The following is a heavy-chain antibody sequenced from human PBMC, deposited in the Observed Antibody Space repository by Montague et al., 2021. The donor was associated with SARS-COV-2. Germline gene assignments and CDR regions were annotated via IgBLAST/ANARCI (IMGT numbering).Heavy chain of an antibody. V-gene: IGHV4-34*04. J-gene: IGHJ5*01. CDR3: ARGLMSINMMVVIMTGASTWLDS. CDR2: INDSGIT. D-gene: IGHD3-22*01. Sequence: SETLSLTCAVHGDSFIGYYWGWIRQPPGKGLQWIGEINDSGITNRYPSFKSRATISVDSSKKEFSLALRSVTAADTAVYYCARGLMSINMMVVIMTGASTWLDSWGQGTLVTVSP. CDR1: GDSFIGYY.